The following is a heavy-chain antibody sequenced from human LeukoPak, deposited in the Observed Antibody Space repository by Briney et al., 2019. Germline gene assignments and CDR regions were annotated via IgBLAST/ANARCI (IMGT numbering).Heavy chain of an antibody. V-gene: IGHV3-74*01. Sequence: GRALSLYCAASGLTLSNYWMHWVRQAPGKGLVWVSRMNNDGSGTTYADSVRGRFTISRDNAKNPLYLQMNSLRVEDTAVYFCAREIMVSREWYFDLWGRGTLVAVAS. CDR2: MNNDGSGT. CDR1: GLTLSNYW. J-gene: IGHJ2*01. D-gene: IGHD2-21*01. CDR3: AREIMVSREWYFDL.